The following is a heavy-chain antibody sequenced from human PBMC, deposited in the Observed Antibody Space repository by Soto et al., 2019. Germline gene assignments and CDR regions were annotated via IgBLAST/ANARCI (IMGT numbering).Heavy chain of an antibody. D-gene: IGHD2-15*01. CDR2: IYYSGST. Sequence: QLQLQESGPGLVKPSETLSLTCTVSGGSISSSSYYWGWIRQPPGKGLEWIGSIYYSGSTYYNPSLKSRVTISVDTSKNQFSLKLSSVTAADTAVYYCARRSTGYCSGGSCYQDWYFDLWGRGTLVTVSS. J-gene: IGHJ2*01. V-gene: IGHV4-39*01. CDR1: GGSISSSSYY. CDR3: ARRSTGYCSGGSCYQDWYFDL.